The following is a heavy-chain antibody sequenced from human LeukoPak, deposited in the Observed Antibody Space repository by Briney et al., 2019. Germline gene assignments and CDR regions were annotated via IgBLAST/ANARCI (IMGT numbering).Heavy chain of an antibody. CDR1: GFTFSAYN. J-gene: IGHJ6*03. D-gene: IGHD6-19*01. V-gene: IGHV3-21*04. Sequence: PGGSLRLSCAASGFTFSAYNMNWVRRTPGKGLEWVSSITTSSTYMFYADSVRGRFTISRDNAENSLYLQMNSLRAEDTAVYYCAKVAREWLANYYYYYMDVWGKGTTVTVSS. CDR3: AKVAREWLANYYYYYMDV. CDR2: ITTSSTYM.